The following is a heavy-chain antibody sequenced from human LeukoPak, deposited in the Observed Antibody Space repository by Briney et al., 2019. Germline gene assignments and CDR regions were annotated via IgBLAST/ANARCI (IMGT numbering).Heavy chain of an antibody. CDR1: GGTFSSYA. V-gene: IGHV1-69*05. CDR2: IIPIFGTA. Sequence: SVKVSCKASGGTFSSYAIGWVRQAPGQGLEWMGGIIPIFGTANYAQKFQGRVTITTDESTSTAYMELSSLRSEDTAVYYCARDTRDDSSGYIPYYYYYMDVWGKGTTVTVSS. J-gene: IGHJ6*03. CDR3: ARDTRDDSSGYIPYYYYYMDV. D-gene: IGHD3-22*01.